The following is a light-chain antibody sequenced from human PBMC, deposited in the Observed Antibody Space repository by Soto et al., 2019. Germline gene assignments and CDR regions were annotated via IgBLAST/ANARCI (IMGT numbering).Light chain of an antibody. J-gene: IGKJ2*01. Sequence: EIVLTQSPGTLSLSPGERATLSCRASQSLSSRHFAWYQQKPGQAPRLLIYAATIRATGIPDRFSGSGSGTDFILTISRLEPEDFAVYYCQQYGSSPPYTFGQGTKLEIK. CDR1: QSLSSRH. CDR2: AAT. V-gene: IGKV3-20*01. CDR3: QQYGSSPPYT.